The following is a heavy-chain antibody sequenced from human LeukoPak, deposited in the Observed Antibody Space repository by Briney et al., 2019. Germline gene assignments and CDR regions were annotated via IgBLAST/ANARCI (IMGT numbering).Heavy chain of an antibody. Sequence: ASVKVSCKASGYPFTGYYMHWVRHAPGQGLEWMGWINPNSGGTNYAQKFQGRVTMTRDTSISTAYMELSRLRSDDTAVYYCARDQVRYFDWLGAFDIWGQGTMVTVSS. CDR3: ARDQVRYFDWLGAFDI. CDR2: INPNSGGT. J-gene: IGHJ3*02. V-gene: IGHV1-2*02. CDR1: GYPFTGYY. D-gene: IGHD3-9*01.